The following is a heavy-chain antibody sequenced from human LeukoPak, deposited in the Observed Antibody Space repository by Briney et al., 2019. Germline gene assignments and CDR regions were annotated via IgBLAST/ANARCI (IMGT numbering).Heavy chain of an antibody. CDR3: ARGAVYYMDI. CDR1: GFTFSDNY. V-gene: IGHV3-23*01. D-gene: IGHD6-19*01. CDR2: IVGGDGGT. J-gene: IGHJ6*03. Sequence: PGGSLRLSCAASGFTFSDNYMSWIRQAPGEGLEWVSGIVGGDGGTYYADSVKGRFIISRDNSKNTLYVQMNSLRAEDTAVYYCARGAVYYMDIWGKGTTVTISS.